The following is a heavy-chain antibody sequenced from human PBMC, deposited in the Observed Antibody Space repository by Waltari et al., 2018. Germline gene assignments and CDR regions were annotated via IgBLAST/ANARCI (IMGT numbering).Heavy chain of an antibody. V-gene: IGHV1-2*02. D-gene: IGHD3-3*02. CDR1: GYTFTDYY. Sequence: QVQLVQSGAEVKKPGASVKASCKASGYTFTDYYLHWVRQAPGQGLEWMGWINPNTGVTSYAQKFQGRVTMTRDTSTSKIYMELSRLNLDDTALFYCGRTTEVSSLSSRPIHFWGQGTLVAVSS. J-gene: IGHJ4*02. CDR2: INPNTGVT. CDR3: GRTTEVSSLSSRPIHF.